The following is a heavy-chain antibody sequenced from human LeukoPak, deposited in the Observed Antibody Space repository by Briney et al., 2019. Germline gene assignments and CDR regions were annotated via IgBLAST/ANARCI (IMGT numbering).Heavy chain of an antibody. V-gene: IGHV5-51*01. CDR2: MHPGESEI. CDR1: GYSFTTYW. D-gene: IGHD5/OR15-5a*01. Sequence: GESLKISCQGSGYSFTTYWIGWVRQMPGKGLEWMGIMHPGESEINYSPSFEGQVTISADTSISTAYLEWYSLKASDSAIYYCAKTIASLGSGARYFDPWGQGTMITVSS. J-gene: IGHJ5*02. CDR3: AKTIASLGSGARYFDP.